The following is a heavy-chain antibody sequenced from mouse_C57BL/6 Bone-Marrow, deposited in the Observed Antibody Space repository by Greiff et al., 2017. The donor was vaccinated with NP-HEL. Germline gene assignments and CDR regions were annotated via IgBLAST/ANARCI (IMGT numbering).Heavy chain of an antibody. J-gene: IGHJ2*01. V-gene: IGHV3-6*01. D-gene: IGHD1-1*01. Sequence: EVQVVESGPGLVKPSQSLSLTCSVTGYSITSGYYWNWIRQFPGNKLEWMGYISYDGSNNYNPSLKNRISITRDTSKNQFFLKLNSVTTEDTATYYCARGYTTVYYFDYWGQGTTLTVSS. CDR1: GYSITSGYY. CDR2: ISYDGSN. CDR3: ARGYTTVYYFDY.